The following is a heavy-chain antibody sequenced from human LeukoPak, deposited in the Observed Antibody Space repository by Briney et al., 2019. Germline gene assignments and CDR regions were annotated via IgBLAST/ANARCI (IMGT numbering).Heavy chain of an antibody. V-gene: IGHV3-53*04. CDR3: ARGSNYYGSGSYFTPEYFQH. J-gene: IGHJ1*01. CDR2: IYSGGST. CDR1: GFTVSSNY. Sequence: GGSLRLSCAASGFTVSSNYMSWVRQDPGKGLEWVSVIYSGGSTYYADSVKGRFTISRHNSKNTLYLQMNSLRAEDTAVYYCARGSNYYGSGSYFTPEYFQHWGQGTLVTVSS. D-gene: IGHD3-10*01.